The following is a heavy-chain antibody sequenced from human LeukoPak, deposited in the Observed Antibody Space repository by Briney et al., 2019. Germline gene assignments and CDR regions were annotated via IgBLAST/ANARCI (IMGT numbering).Heavy chain of an antibody. Sequence: GTSLTLSCAASGFTFSTYTIHWVRQAPGKGLEWVAVISYVGSHKYHADSVKGRFTISTDNSKNTLYLQMNSLRPEATAVYYCARNTAAGSGWQIDYWGQGTLVTVSS. CDR3: ARNTAAGSGWQIDY. J-gene: IGHJ4*02. D-gene: IGHD6-13*01. V-gene: IGHV3-30*04. CDR1: GFTFSTYT. CDR2: ISYVGSHK.